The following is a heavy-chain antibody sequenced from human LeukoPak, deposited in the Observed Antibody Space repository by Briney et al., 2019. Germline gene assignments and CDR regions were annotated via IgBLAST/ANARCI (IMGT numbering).Heavy chain of an antibody. CDR2: IRGSGRGT. CDR1: GFTFSSYA. D-gene: IGHD1-7*01. CDR3: AKDRNSWNFGDDSFDV. V-gene: IGHV3-23*01. Sequence: GSLRLSCAASGFTFSSYAMSWVRQAPGKGLEWVSCIRGSGRGTQYAEFSKGRFTVSRDNSKNTLNLEMNSLRPEDTAVYYCAKDRNSWNFGDDSFDVWGQGTLVTVSS. J-gene: IGHJ3*01.